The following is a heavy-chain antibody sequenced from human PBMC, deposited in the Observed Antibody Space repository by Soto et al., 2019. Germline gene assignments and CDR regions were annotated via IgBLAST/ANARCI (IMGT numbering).Heavy chain of an antibody. CDR2: INQDGSEK. Sequence: PGGSLRLSCAASGFTFRNYWMTWVRQAPGKGLEWVANINQDGSEKYYVDSVMGRFTISRDNAKSSLYLQMQSLRAEDTAVYYCARDCSSTTCYLGYGLDGWGQGTTVTVSS. V-gene: IGHV3-7*01. CDR1: GFTFRNYW. CDR3: ARDCSSTTCYLGYGLDG. J-gene: IGHJ6*02. D-gene: IGHD2-2*01.